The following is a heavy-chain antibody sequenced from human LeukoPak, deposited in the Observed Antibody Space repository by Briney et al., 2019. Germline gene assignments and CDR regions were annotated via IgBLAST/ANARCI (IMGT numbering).Heavy chain of an antibody. D-gene: IGHD3-10*01. CDR2: IKQDGSEK. V-gene: IGHV3-7*03. CDR3: ARDLPITMVRGVKQGWFDP. CDR1: GFTFSNYW. Sequence: PGGSLRLSCAASGFTFSNYWMNWVRQAPGKGLEWVANIKQDGSEKYYVDSVKGRFTIPRDNAKNTPYLQMNSLRAEDTAVYYCARDLPITMVRGVKQGWFDPWGQGTLVTVSS. J-gene: IGHJ5*02.